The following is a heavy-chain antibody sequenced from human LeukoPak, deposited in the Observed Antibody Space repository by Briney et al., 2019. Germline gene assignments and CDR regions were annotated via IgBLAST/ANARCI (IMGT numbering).Heavy chain of an antibody. Sequence: GRSLRLSCAASGFTFSSYAMHWVRQAPGKGLEWVAVISYDGSNKYYADSVKGRFTISRDNSKNTLYLQMNSLGAEDTAVYYCARDFSKVLRYFDWSAFDYWGQGTLVTVSS. D-gene: IGHD3-9*01. V-gene: IGHV3-30*04. CDR2: ISYDGSNK. CDR1: GFTFSSYA. J-gene: IGHJ4*02. CDR3: ARDFSKVLRYFDWSAFDY.